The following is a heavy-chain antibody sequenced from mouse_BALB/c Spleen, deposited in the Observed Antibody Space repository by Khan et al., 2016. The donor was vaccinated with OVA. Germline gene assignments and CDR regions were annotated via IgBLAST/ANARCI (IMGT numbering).Heavy chain of an antibody. Sequence: QVQRKGSGAELVKPGTSAKLSCKASGYTFSSYYIYWVKQRPGQGLEWIGGINPSNGDINFNEKFKTEATLTVDKSSSTASMQLSSLTSEDSAVYYGTRSGYANPFDYWGQGTLVTVSA. CDR3: TRSGYANPFDY. V-gene: IGHV1S81*02. J-gene: IGHJ3*01. D-gene: IGHD2-10*02. CDR1: GYTFSSYY. CDR2: INPSNGDI.